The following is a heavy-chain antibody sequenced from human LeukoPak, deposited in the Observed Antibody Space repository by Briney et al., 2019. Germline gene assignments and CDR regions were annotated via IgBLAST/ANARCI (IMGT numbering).Heavy chain of an antibody. J-gene: IGHJ5*02. CDR1: GFTFNNCV. Sequence: GGSLRLSCAASGFTFNNCVGTWVRQAPGKGLEWVSVIYSGGSTYYADSVKGRFTISRDNSKNTLYLQMNSLRAEDTAVYYCAKDRNYYGSGSYNWFDPWGQGTLVTVSS. V-gene: IGHV3-23*03. CDR3: AKDRNYYGSGSYNWFDP. CDR2: IYSGGST. D-gene: IGHD3-10*01.